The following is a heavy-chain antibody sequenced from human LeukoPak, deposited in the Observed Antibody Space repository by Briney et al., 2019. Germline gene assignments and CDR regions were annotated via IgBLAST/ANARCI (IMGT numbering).Heavy chain of an antibody. CDR3: AKDPNRGGLSNYGYEWSY. CDR2: IRHDGSNK. CDR1: GFTFSSYG. D-gene: IGHD5-18*01. J-gene: IGHJ4*02. Sequence: PGGSLRLSCAASGFTFSSYGMHWVRQAPGKGLEWVAFIRHDGSNKYYADSVKGRFTISRDNSKNTLYLLMNSLRAEDTAVYYCAKDPNRGGLSNYGYEWSYWGQGTLVTVSS. V-gene: IGHV3-30*02.